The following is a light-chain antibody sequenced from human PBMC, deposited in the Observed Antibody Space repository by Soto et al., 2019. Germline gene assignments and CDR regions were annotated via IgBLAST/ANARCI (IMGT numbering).Light chain of an antibody. V-gene: IGLV2-8*01. CDR1: SSDVGDYDY. Sequence: QSALTQPPSASGSPGQSVTNSCTGTSSDVGDYDYVSWYQQHPGKAPKLMIYEVSKRPSGVPDRFSGSKSGNTASLTGSGFQAEDESDYYCSSYAGSNNLVFGGGTKVTVL. J-gene: IGLJ2*01. CDR2: EVS. CDR3: SSYAGSNNLV.